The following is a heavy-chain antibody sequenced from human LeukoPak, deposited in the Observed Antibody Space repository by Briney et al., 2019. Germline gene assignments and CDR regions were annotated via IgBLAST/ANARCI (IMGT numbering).Heavy chain of an antibody. D-gene: IGHD5-18*01. CDR3: AKNLVDTAAPLVFDY. CDR2: IGSSGSYT. Sequence: GRSLRLSCAASGFTFSRYAMKWVRQAPGKGLEWVSCIGSSGSYTYYADSVKGRFTISRDNAKDSLYLQMNSLRAEDTAVYYCAKNLVDTAAPLVFDYWGQGTLVTASS. V-gene: IGHV3-21*04. CDR1: GFTFSRYA. J-gene: IGHJ4*02.